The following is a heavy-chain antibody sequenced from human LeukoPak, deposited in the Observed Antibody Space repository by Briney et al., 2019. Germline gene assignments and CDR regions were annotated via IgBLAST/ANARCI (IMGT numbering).Heavy chain of an antibody. Sequence: PGGSLRLSCAASGFTFSSYEMNWVRQAPGKGLEWVSSISSSSSYIYYADSVKGRFTISRDNAKNSLYLQMNSLRAEDTAVYYCASQFRITGTSFDYWGQGTLVTVSS. CDR3: ASQFRITGTSFDY. V-gene: IGHV3-21*01. J-gene: IGHJ4*02. D-gene: IGHD1-20*01. CDR1: GFTFSSYE. CDR2: ISSSSSYI.